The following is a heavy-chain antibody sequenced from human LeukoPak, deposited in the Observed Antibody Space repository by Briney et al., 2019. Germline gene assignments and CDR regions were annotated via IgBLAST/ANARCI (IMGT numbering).Heavy chain of an antibody. CDR2: IYYSGST. CDR1: GGSISSGGYY. D-gene: IGHD6-13*01. V-gene: IGHV4-31*03. CDR3: ARTYSSSWMDY. Sequence: SETLSLTCTVSGGSISSGGYYWSWIRQHPGKGLEWIGYIYYSGSTYYNPSLKSRVTISVDTSKNQFSLKLSSVTAADTAVYYCARTYSSSWMDYWGQGTLVTVSS. J-gene: IGHJ4*02.